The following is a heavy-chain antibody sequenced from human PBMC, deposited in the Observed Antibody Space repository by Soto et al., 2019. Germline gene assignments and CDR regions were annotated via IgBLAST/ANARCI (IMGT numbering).Heavy chain of an antibody. V-gene: IGHV3-23*01. Sequence: GSLRLSCAASGFSFSDYAMSWVRQAPGKGLEWVSVISGSGGSTYYADSVKGRFTISRDNSKNTLYLQMNSLRAEDTAVYYCATRDIVVVVAVLDGMDVWGQGTTVPVSS. D-gene: IGHD2-15*01. CDR2: ISGSGGST. J-gene: IGHJ6*02. CDR1: GFSFSDYA. CDR3: ATRDIVVVVAVLDGMDV.